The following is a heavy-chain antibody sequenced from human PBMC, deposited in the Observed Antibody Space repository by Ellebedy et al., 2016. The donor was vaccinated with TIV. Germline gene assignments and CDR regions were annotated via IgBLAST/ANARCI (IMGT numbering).Heavy chain of an antibody. V-gene: IGHV4-34*01. CDR1: GGSFSGYY. D-gene: IGHD4-17*01. CDR2: INHSGST. Sequence: GSLRLSXAVYGGSFSGYYWSWIRQPPGKGLEWIGEINHSGSTNYNPSLKSRVTISVDTSKNQFSLKLSSVTAADTAVYYCAMGTVTTRDYWGQGTLVTVSS. J-gene: IGHJ4*02. CDR3: AMGTVTTRDY.